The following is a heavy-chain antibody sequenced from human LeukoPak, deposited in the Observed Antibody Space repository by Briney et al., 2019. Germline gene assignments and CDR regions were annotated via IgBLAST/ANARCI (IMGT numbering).Heavy chain of an antibody. V-gene: IGHV3-30-3*01. CDR2: ISYDGSNK. CDR1: GFTFSSYA. CDR3: ARQREYCTNGVCPNWFDP. Sequence: GGSLRLSCAASGFTFSSYAMHWVRQAPGKGLEWVAVISYDGSNKYYADSVKGRFTISRDNAKNSLYLQMNSLRAEDTAVYYCARQREYCTNGVCPNWFDPWGQGTLDTVSS. J-gene: IGHJ5*02. D-gene: IGHD2-8*01.